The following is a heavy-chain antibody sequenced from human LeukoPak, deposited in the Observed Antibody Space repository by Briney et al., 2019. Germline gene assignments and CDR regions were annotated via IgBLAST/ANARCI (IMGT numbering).Heavy chain of an antibody. CDR3: AKGSSGYFADL. V-gene: IGHV3-23*01. Sequence: GGSLRLSCAASGFIFNNYGLIWVRQAPGKGLECVSAISNDGGGTQYADFVKGRFTISRDNSKHTLLLQMNSLRAEDTALYYCAKGSSGYFADLWGQGTLVTVSS. CDR2: ISNDGGGT. D-gene: IGHD3-22*01. CDR1: GFIFNNYG. J-gene: IGHJ5*02.